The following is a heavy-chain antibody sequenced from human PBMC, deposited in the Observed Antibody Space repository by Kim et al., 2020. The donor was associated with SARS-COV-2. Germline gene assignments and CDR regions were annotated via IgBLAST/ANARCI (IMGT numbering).Heavy chain of an antibody. CDR3: AKGNNWNYNWFDP. CDR1: GFTFSSYA. J-gene: IGHJ5*02. D-gene: IGHD1-7*01. V-gene: IGHV3-23*01. Sequence: GGDLRLACAASGFTFSSYAMSWVRQAPGKGLEWVSAISGSGGSTYYADSVKGRFTISRDNSKNTLYLQMNSLRAEDTAVYYCAKGNNWNYNWFDPWGQGTLVTVSS. CDR2: ISGSGGST.